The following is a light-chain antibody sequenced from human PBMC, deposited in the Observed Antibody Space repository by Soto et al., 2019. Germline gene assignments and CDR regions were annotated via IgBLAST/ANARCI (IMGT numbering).Light chain of an antibody. CDR1: QSVATN. CDR2: DAS. J-gene: IGKJ1*01. Sequence: EIVMTQSLATLSVSPGERATLSCRASQSVATNLAWYQQKPGQAPGLLIFDASTRATGIPGRFSGSGSGTEITLTISSLQSEDSAVYYCQQYNNWPRTFGQGTKVEIK. CDR3: QQYNNWPRT. V-gene: IGKV3-15*01.